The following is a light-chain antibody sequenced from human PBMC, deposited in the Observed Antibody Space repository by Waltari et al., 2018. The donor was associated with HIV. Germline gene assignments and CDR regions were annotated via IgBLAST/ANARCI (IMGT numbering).Light chain of an antibody. Sequence: DIQMTQSPSSLSASIGGRVTITCRSSQSIRSNLNWYQQKPGEAPKLLIYAASSLQSGVPSRFSGSGSGTDFTLTISSLQPEDFVTYHCEQSYNSPRTFGQGTKVEIK. CDR1: QSIRSN. V-gene: IGKV1-39*01. CDR2: AAS. CDR3: EQSYNSPRT. J-gene: IGKJ1*01.